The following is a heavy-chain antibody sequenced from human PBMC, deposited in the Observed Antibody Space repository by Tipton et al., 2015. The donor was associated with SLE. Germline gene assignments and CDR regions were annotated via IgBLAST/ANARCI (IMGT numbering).Heavy chain of an antibody. CDR2: ISSSSNTI. Sequence: SLRLSCAASGFTFSSYWMNWVRQAPGKGLEWVSYISSSSNTIYYADSVKGRFTISRDNAKNSLYLQMNSLRAEDTAVYYCARGMVRGERGYWGQGSLVTVSS. CDR3: ARGMVRGERGY. CDR1: GFTFSSYW. D-gene: IGHD3-10*01. V-gene: IGHV3-48*04. J-gene: IGHJ4*02.